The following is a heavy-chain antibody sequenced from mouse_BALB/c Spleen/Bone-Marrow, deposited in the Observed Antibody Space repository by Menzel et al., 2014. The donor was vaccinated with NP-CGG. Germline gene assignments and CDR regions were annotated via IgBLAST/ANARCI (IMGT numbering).Heavy chain of an antibody. Sequence: QVQLQQSGAELVRPGSSVKISCKASGYAFSTYCMNWVKQRPGQGLEWIGQIYPGDGDTNYNEKFKGKATLTADKSSSTPSIQLSSLTSEDSAVYFCARVGFSFDYWGQGTTLTVSS. V-gene: IGHV1-80*01. J-gene: IGHJ2*01. CDR2: IYPGDGDT. CDR1: GYAFSTYC. CDR3: ARVGFSFDY.